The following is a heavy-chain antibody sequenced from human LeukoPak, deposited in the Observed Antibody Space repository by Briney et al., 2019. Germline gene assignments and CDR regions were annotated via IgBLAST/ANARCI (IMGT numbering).Heavy chain of an antibody. CDR3: ARDKRGIRNTRYPVL. CDR1: GLTFSSYC. D-gene: IGHD3-3*02. Sequence: GGSLSLSCAPSGLTFSSYCMSWLRQAPGGGREWVSYISSSGRHIFHGDSVKGRFTIPRHNAKNSLYLETNNQRVDHTAMYHCARDKRGIRNTRYPVLWGRGDLVIVSS. V-gene: IGHV3-11*01. CDR2: ISSSGRHI. J-gene: IGHJ2*01.